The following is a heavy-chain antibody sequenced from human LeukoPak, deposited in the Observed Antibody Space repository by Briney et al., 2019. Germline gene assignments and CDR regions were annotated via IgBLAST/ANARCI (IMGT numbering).Heavy chain of an antibody. CDR1: GYTFTNYY. D-gene: IGHD6-19*01. V-gene: IGHV1-46*01. J-gene: IGHJ4*02. CDR3: ARGKYSSGLIDY. CDR2: INPSGGST. Sequence: ASVKVSCKASGYTFTNYYMHWVRQAPGQGLEWLGIINPSGGSTTYAQKFQGRVTMTRDTSISTAYMELSRLRSDDTAVYYCARGKYSSGLIDYWGQGTLVTVSS.